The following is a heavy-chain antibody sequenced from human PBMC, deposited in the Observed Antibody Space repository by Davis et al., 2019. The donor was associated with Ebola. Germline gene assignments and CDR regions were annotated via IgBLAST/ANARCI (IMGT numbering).Heavy chain of an antibody. CDR2: IIPILGIA. Sequence: SVKVSCKASGGTFSSYAISWVRQAPGQGLEWMGRIIPILGIANYAQKFQGRVTITADKSTSTAYMELSSLRSEDTAVYYCARDSGVLWFGERVYPGYSWFDPWGQGTLVTVSS. CDR1: GGTFSSYA. V-gene: IGHV1-69*04. CDR3: ARDSGVLWFGERVYPGYSWFDP. D-gene: IGHD3-10*01. J-gene: IGHJ5*02.